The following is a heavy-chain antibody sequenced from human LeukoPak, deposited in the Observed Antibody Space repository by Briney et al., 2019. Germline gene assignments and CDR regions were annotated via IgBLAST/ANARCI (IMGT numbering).Heavy chain of an antibody. CDR3: AKVDGDYGGGYYYYGTDV. D-gene: IGHD4-17*01. Sequence: GGSLRLSCAASGFTFSSYEMNWVRQAPGKGLEWVSSITSSSSTIYYADSVKGRFTISRDNAKNSLYLQMNSLRDEDTAVYYCAKVDGDYGGGYYYYGTDVWGQGTTVTVSS. CDR1: GFTFSSYE. J-gene: IGHJ6*02. V-gene: IGHV3-48*02. CDR2: ITSSSSTI.